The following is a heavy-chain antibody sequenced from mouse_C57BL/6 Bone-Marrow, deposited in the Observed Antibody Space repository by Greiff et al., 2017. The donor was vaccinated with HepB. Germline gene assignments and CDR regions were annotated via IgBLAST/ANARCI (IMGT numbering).Heavy chain of an antibody. D-gene: IGHD2-1*01. CDR3: ARGDGNYLAWFAY. Sequence: EVQGVESGPGLAKPSQTLSLTCSVTGYSITSDYWNWIRKFPGNKLEYMGYISYSGSTYYNPSLKSRISITRDTSKNQYYLQLNSVTTEDTATYYCARGDGNYLAWFAYWGQGTLVTVSA. V-gene: IGHV3-8*01. J-gene: IGHJ3*01. CDR1: GYSITSDY. CDR2: ISYSGST.